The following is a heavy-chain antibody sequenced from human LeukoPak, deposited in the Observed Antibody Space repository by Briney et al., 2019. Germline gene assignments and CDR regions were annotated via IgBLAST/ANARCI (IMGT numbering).Heavy chain of an antibody. D-gene: IGHD3-22*01. CDR1: GYTFTSYG. CDR3: ARVFVAMGYWAFDI. V-gene: IGHV1-18*01. Sequence: ASVKVSCKASGYTFTSYGISWVGQARGQGREWMGWISAYNSNTNYAQKLQGRVTMTTDTSTSTAYMELSSLRSDDTAVYYCARVFVAMGYWAFDIWGQGTMVTVSS. CDR2: ISAYNSNT. J-gene: IGHJ3*02.